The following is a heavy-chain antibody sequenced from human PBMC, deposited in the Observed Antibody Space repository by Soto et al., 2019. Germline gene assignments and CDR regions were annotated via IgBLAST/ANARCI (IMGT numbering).Heavy chain of an antibody. D-gene: IGHD3-16*01. V-gene: IGHV1-18*01. CDR2: ISAYDGNT. CDR3: ARDKRSWASDEGAFDI. CDR1: GYTFTNYG. Sequence: QVQLVQSGAEVKKPGASVKVSCKASGYTFTNYGISWVRQAPGQGLEWMGWISAYDGNTNYAQKLQGRVTMTTDTSTSTAYMELRSLRSDDTAVYYCARDKRSWASDEGAFDIWGQGTMVTVSS. J-gene: IGHJ3*02.